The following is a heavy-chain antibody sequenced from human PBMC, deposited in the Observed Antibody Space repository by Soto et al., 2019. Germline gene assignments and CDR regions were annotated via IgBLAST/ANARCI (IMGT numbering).Heavy chain of an antibody. CDR1: GFTFSSYW. CDR3: AKSLSAIPGDS. J-gene: IGHJ4*02. D-gene: IGHD2-2*01. Sequence: EVQLVEYGVGLVQSGGSLRLSWEASGFTFSSYWMSWVRQGPGKGPEWEANIKQDGSEIYYVDSVKGRFTIYRDNAKSSLYLQMTSLRAEDTAVYHCAKSLSAIPGDSWGKGTLVTVSS. V-gene: IGHV3-7*05. CDR2: IKQDGSEI.